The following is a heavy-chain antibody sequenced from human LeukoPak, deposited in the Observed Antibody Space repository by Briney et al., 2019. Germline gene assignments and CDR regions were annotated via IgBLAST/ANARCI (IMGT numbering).Heavy chain of an antibody. CDR1: GFTVSSNY. CDR3: AREDCSGGSCKRSLGAFDL. J-gene: IGHJ3*01. CDR2: IYSGGST. D-gene: IGHD2-15*01. Sequence: QPGGSLRLSCSASGFTVSSNYTSWVRQAPGKGLEWISVIYSGGSTYYADSVKGRFTISRDNSKNTLYLQMNSLRAEDTAVYYCAREDCSGGSCKRSLGAFDLWGQGRMVTVSS. V-gene: IGHV3-66*01.